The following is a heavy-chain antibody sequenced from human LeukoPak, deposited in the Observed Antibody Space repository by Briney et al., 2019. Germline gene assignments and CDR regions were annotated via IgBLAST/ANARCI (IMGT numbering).Heavy chain of an antibody. CDR3: AKMEPGIAAARKVPFDY. CDR2: ISYDGSNK. Sequence: GGSLRLSCAASGFTFSSYGMHWVRQAPGKGLEWVAVISYDGSNKYYADSVKGRFTISRDNSKNTLYLQMNSLRAEDTAVYYCAKMEPGIAAARKVPFDYWGQGTLVTVSS. CDR1: GFTFSSYG. J-gene: IGHJ4*02. D-gene: IGHD6-13*01. V-gene: IGHV3-30*18.